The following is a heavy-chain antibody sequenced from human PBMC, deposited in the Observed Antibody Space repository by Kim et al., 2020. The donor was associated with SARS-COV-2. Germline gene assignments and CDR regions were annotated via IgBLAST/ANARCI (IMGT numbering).Heavy chain of an antibody. D-gene: IGHD3-22*01. CDR1: GFTFSSYG. V-gene: IGHV3-33*05. CDR2: ISYDGSNK. Sequence: GGSLRLSCAASGFTFSSYGMHWVRQAPGKGLEWVAVISYDGSNKYYADSVKGRFTISRDNSKNTLYLQMNILRAEDTAVYYCARVDSSARWLADDAFDIWGQGTMVTVSS. CDR3: ARVDSSARWLADDAFDI. J-gene: IGHJ3*02.